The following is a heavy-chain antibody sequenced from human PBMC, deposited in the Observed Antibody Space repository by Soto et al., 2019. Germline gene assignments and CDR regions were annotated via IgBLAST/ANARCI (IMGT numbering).Heavy chain of an antibody. Sequence: QVQLVQSGAEVKKPGSSVKVSCKASGGTFSSYAISWVRQAPGQGLEWMGGIIPIFGTANYAQKFQGRVTITADESTSTAYRELRRLRSEDTAVYYCARDVIAAAGTAGWGQGTLVTVSS. CDR3: ARDVIAAAGTAG. V-gene: IGHV1-69*12. D-gene: IGHD6-13*01. CDR1: GGTFSSYA. J-gene: IGHJ4*02. CDR2: IIPIFGTA.